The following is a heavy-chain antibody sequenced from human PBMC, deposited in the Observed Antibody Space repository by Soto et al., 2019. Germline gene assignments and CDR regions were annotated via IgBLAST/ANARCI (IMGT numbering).Heavy chain of an antibody. CDR1: GGTISSDPYS. Sequence: SETLSLTCTVSGGTISSDPYSWGWIRQPPGKGLEGIGTFYYSGRTYCNPSLESRVAISVDTSKNQSSLKVSSVTAADAAVYCCARLGGYCTITSCYGYYGMDVWGQGTTVT. D-gene: IGHD2-2*01. J-gene: IGHJ6*02. V-gene: IGHV4-39*01. CDR2: FYYSGRT. CDR3: ARLGGYCTITSCYGYYGMDV.